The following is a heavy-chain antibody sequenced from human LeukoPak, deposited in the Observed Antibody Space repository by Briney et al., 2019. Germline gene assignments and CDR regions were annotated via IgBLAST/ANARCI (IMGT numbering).Heavy chain of an antibody. CDR2: IYYSGST. J-gene: IGHJ5*02. Sequence: PSETLSLTCTVSGGSISSSPYYWGWIRQPPGKGLEWIGNIYYSGSTNYNPSLKSRVTISVDTSKNQFSLKLSSVTAADTGLYYCARDERWELSEASLGPREPFARFDPWGQGTLVTVSS. V-gene: IGHV4-39*07. D-gene: IGHD1-26*01. CDR3: ARDERWELSEASLGPREPFARFDP. CDR1: GGSISSSPYY.